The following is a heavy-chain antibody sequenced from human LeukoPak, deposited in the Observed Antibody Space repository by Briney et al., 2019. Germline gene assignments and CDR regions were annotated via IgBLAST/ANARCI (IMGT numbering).Heavy chain of an antibody. J-gene: IGHJ6*03. CDR1: RFTFNTYI. Sequence: GGSLRLSCAASRFTFNTYIMNSVRQAPGKGLAWVSSISVSSNQRYYADSVKGRFTISRDNAKNSLYLQMNSLRAEDTAVYYCARDPTCSSTSCYRTQPYYYYYYMDVWGKGTTVTVSS. D-gene: IGHD2-2*01. CDR3: ARDPTCSSTSCYRTQPYYYYYYMDV. V-gene: IGHV3-21*01. CDR2: ISVSSNQR.